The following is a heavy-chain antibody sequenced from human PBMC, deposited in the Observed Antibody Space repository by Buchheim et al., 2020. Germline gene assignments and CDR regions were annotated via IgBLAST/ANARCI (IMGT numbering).Heavy chain of an antibody. CDR3: AKFRISGNPYEFDY. D-gene: IGHD4-23*01. J-gene: IGHJ4*02. CDR2: ISANGETT. Sequence: EVQLLESGGGLVQPGGSLRLSCAASGFTFSSFAMSWVRQAPGKGLEWVSVISANGETTYYTDSAKGRFTISRDNSKNTLLLQMNSLRAEDTAVYYCAKFRISGNPYEFDYWGQGTL. V-gene: IGHV3-23*01. CDR1: GFTFSSFA.